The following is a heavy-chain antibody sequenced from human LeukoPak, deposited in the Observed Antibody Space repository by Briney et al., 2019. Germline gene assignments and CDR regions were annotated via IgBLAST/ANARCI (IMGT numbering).Heavy chain of an antibody. V-gene: IGHV4-4*07. J-gene: IGHJ4*02. D-gene: IGHD6-13*01. CDR2: IYTSGST. CDR1: GGSISNFY. Sequence: SETLSLTCTVSGGSISNFYWSWIRQPAGQALEWIGRIYTSGSTNYNPSLKSRVTMSVDTSKNQFSLKLSSVTAADTAVYYCARETTGAGTARPFDYWGQGTRVTVSS. CDR3: ARETTGAGTARPFDY.